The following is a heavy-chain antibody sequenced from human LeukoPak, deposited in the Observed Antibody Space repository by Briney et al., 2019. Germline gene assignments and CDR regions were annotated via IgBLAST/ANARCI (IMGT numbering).Heavy chain of an antibody. CDR2: INPNSGGT. CDR1: GYTFTGYY. CDR3: ARDPGYCSGGSCYSGAFDI. D-gene: IGHD2-15*01. J-gene: IGHJ3*02. V-gene: IGHV1-2*04. Sequence: GASVKVSCKASGYTFTGYYMHWVRQAPGQGPEWMGWINPNSGGTNYAQKFQGWVTMTRDTSISTAYMELSRLRSDDTAVYYCARDPGYCSGGSCYSGAFDIWGQGTMVTVSS.